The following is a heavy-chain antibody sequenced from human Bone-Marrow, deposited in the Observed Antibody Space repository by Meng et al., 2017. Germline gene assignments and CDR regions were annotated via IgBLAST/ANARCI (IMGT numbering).Heavy chain of an antibody. CDR3: ARVVFIGGYQLLDY. CDR2: IWYDGSNK. D-gene: IGHD2-2*01. Sequence: GASLKISCAASGFTFSSYGMHWVRQAPGKGLEWVAVIWYDGSNKYYADSVKGRFTISRDNSKNTLYLQMNGLRAEDTAVYYCARVVFIGGYQLLDYWGQGTLVTVSS. J-gene: IGHJ4*02. V-gene: IGHV3-33*01. CDR1: GFTFSSYG.